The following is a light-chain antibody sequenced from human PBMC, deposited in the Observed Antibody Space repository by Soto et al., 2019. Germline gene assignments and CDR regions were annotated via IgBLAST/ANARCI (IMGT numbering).Light chain of an antibody. Sequence: DVVMAQSPLSLPVTLGQTASISCKSSQGLVYSNGDTFLNWFHQRPGQSPRRLIYMISKRDSGVXDXXSGSGSVTDFTLTISRVEAEDVGVFYCMQGTHWPWTFGQGTKVEMK. CDR2: MIS. CDR3: MQGTHWPWT. CDR1: QGLVYSNGDTF. J-gene: IGKJ1*01. V-gene: IGKV2-30*01.